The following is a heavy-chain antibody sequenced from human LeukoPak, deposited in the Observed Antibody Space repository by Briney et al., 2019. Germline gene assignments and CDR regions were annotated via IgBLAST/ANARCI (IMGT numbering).Heavy chain of an antibody. CDR1: GYTLTELS. CDR2: FDPEDGET. J-gene: IGHJ3*02. V-gene: IGHV1-24*01. CDR3: ASGRAYGDPIDAFDI. Sequence: ASVKVSCKVSGYTLTELSMHWVRQAPGKGLEWMGGFDPEDGETIYAQKFQGRVTMTEDTSTDTAYMELSRLRSDDTAIYYCASGRAYGDPIDAFDIWGQGTMVTVSS. D-gene: IGHD4-17*01.